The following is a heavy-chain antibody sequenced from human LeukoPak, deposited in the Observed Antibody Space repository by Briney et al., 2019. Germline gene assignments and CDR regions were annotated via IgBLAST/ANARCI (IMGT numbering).Heavy chain of an antibody. CDR3: TTVVVVPAAYDAFDI. V-gene: IGHV3-15*01. J-gene: IGHJ3*02. CDR1: GFTFSNAW. CDR2: IKSKTDDCTT. Sequence: GGSLRLSCAASGFTFSNAWMSWVRQAPGKGLEWVGRIKSKTDDCTTDYAAPVKRRFTISRDDSKNTLYLQMNSLKTEDTAVYYCTTVVVVPAAYDAFDIWGQGTMVTVSS. D-gene: IGHD2-2*01.